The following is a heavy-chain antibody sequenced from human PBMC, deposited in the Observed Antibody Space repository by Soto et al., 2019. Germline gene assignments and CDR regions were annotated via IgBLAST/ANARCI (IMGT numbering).Heavy chain of an antibody. Sequence: ASVKVSCKASGSTFSSYAISWVRQAPGQGLEWMGGIIPIFGTANYAQKFQGRVTITADESTSTAYMELSSLRSEDTAVYYCARARDTAMALDWFDPWGQGTLVTVSS. CDR3: ARARDTAMALDWFDP. CDR2: IIPIFGTA. J-gene: IGHJ5*02. CDR1: GSTFSSYA. V-gene: IGHV1-69*13. D-gene: IGHD5-18*01.